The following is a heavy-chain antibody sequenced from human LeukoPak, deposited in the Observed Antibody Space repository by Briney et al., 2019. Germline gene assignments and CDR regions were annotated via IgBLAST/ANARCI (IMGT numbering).Heavy chain of an antibody. J-gene: IGHJ4*02. Sequence: SETLSLTCTVSGYSISSGYYWGWIRQPPGKGLEWIGSIYHSGSTYYNPSLKSRVTISVDTSKNQFSLKLSSVTAADTAVYYCAGTAAAGPIFDYWGQGTLVTVSS. V-gene: IGHV4-38-2*02. CDR2: IYHSGST. CDR3: AGTAAAGPIFDY. CDR1: GYSISSGYY. D-gene: IGHD6-13*01.